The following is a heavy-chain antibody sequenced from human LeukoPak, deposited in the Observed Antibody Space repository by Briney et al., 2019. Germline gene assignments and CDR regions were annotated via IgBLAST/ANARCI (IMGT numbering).Heavy chain of an antibody. CDR2: ISSSGNTT. D-gene: IGHD6-19*01. Sequence: GGSLRLSCAASGFTFSSYSMNWVRQAPGKGLEWVSYISSSGNTTHNADSVKGRFTITRDNAKNSLYLQMNSLRVEDTAVYYCARDGGSAWFLDYWGQGTLVTVSS. J-gene: IGHJ4*02. CDR1: GFTFSSYS. V-gene: IGHV3-48*04. CDR3: ARDGGSAWFLDY.